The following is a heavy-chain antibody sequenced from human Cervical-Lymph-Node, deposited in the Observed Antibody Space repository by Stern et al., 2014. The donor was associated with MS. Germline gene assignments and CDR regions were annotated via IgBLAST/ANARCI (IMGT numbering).Heavy chain of an antibody. D-gene: IGHD3-22*01. CDR2: IYYSGST. J-gene: IGHJ4*02. Sequence: QVQLVESGPGLVKPSQTLSLTCTVSGGSISSGGYYWTWIRQHPGKGLEWIGYIYYSGSTYYNPSLKSRVTISVETSKNQFSLKLGSVTAADTAVYYCARLSADSTGYYYVASDYWGQGTLVTVSS. CDR3: ARLSADSTGYYYVASDY. CDR1: GGSISSGGYY. V-gene: IGHV4-31*03.